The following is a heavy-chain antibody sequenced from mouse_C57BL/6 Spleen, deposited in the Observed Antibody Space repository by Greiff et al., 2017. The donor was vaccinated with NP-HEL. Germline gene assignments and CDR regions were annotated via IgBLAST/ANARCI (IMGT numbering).Heavy chain of an antibody. CDR2: INPSSGYT. CDR3: ARSWIYYGSSYEDCAMDY. V-gene: IGHV1-4*01. J-gene: IGHJ4*01. CDR1: GYTFTSYT. Sequence: QVQLQQSGAELVRPGASVKMSCKASGYTFTSYTMHWVKQRPGQGLEWIGYINPSSGYTKYNQKFKDKATLTADKSSSTAYMQLSILTSEDSAVDYCARSWIYYGSSYEDCAMDYWGQGTSVTVSS. D-gene: IGHD1-1*01.